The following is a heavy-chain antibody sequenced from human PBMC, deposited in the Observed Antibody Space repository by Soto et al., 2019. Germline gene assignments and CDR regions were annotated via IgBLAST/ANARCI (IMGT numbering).Heavy chain of an antibody. CDR3: ARDGRVTMVRGVAYYYYGMDV. Sequence: SETLSLTCTVSGGSISSYYWSWIRQPPGKGLEWIGYIYYSGSTNYNPSLTSRVTISVDTSKNQFSLKLSSVTAADTAVYYCARDGRVTMVRGVAYYYYGMDVWGQGTTVTVSS. V-gene: IGHV4-59*01. J-gene: IGHJ6*02. CDR1: GGSISSYY. D-gene: IGHD3-10*01. CDR2: IYYSGST.